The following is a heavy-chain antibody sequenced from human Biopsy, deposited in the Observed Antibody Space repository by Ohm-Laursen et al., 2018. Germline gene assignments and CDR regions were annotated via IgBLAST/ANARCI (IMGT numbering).Heavy chain of an antibody. CDR3: AKPADSYGSEFYFDY. Sequence: GSLRLSCAASGFTFSSYAMTWVRQAPGKGLEWVSVINTSGGSTHYAVSVKGRFTISRDNSKNTVSLLMNSLRAEDTAVYYCAKPADSYGSEFYFDYWGQGTLVTVSS. D-gene: IGHD4-17*01. CDR2: INTSGGST. CDR1: GFTFSSYA. J-gene: IGHJ4*02. V-gene: IGHV3-23*01.